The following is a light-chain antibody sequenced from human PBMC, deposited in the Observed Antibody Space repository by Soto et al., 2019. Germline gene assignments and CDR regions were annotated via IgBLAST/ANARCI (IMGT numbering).Light chain of an antibody. CDR1: QSVSSN. V-gene: IGKV3-15*01. CDR3: QQYNNWPPPYT. CDR2: GAS. Sequence: EIVMTQSPATLSVSPGERATLSCRASQSVSSNLAWYQQKPGQAPRLLIYGASTRATGIPARFSGSGSGTEFNLTITNLQSEDFAVYYCQQYNNWPPPYTFGQGTKLEIK. J-gene: IGKJ2*01.